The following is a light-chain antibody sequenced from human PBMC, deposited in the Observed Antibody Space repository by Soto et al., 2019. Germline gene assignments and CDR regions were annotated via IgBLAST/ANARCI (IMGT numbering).Light chain of an antibody. CDR2: EVS. Sequence: QSVLTQPASVSGSPGQSITISCTGTSSDVGNYDYVSWYQQHPNKAPKLMIYEVSYWPSGISTRFSGSKSGNTASLTISGLQAEDEADYYCSSYSSGSTSVVFGGGTKLTVL. CDR3: SSYSSGSTSVV. V-gene: IGLV2-14*01. J-gene: IGLJ2*01. CDR1: SSDVGNYDY.